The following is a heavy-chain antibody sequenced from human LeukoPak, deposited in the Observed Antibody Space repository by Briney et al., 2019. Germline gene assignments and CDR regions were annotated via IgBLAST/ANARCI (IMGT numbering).Heavy chain of an antibody. CDR1: GGTFSSYA. Sequence: GASVKVSCKASGGTFSSYAISWVRQAPGHGLEGMGGIIPIFGTANYAQKFQGRVTITADESTSTAYMELSRLRSEDTAVYYCARSQGYCSGGSCYEPYYWGQGTLVTVSS. CDR3: ARSQGYCSGGSCYEPYY. V-gene: IGHV1-69*13. D-gene: IGHD2-15*01. CDR2: IIPIFGTA. J-gene: IGHJ4*02.